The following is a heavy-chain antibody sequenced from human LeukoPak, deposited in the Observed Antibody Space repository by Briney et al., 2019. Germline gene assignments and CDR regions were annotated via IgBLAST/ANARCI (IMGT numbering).Heavy chain of an antibody. Sequence: SETLSLTCAVYGGSFSGYYWSWIRQPPGKGLEWIGEINHSGSTNYNPSLKSRVTISVDTSKNQFSLNLRSATAADTAVYYCARGALASEATFDIWGQGTFVTVSS. CDR3: ARGALASEATFDI. V-gene: IGHV4-34*01. CDR1: GGSFSGYY. J-gene: IGHJ3*02. D-gene: IGHD6-6*01. CDR2: INHSGST.